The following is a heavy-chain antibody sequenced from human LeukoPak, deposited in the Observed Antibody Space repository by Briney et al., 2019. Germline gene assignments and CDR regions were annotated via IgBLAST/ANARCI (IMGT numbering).Heavy chain of an antibody. D-gene: IGHD6-19*01. Sequence: QTLSLTCAISGDSVSSNSVTWNWIRQPPGKALEWLALIYWDDDKRYSPSLKSRLTITKDTSKNQVVLTMTNMDPVDTATYYCAHRPRPAVADNNWFDPWGQGTLVTVSS. CDR3: AHRPRPAVADNNWFDP. V-gene: IGHV2-5*08. CDR1: GDSVSSNSVT. CDR2: IYWDDDK. J-gene: IGHJ5*02.